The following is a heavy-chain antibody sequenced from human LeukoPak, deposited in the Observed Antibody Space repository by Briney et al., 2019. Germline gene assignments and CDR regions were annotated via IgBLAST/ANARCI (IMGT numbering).Heavy chain of an antibody. D-gene: IGHD5-12*01. V-gene: IGHV1-46*01. Sequence: ASVKVSCKASGYTFTRYYIHWVRQAPGQGLEWMGIIHGSGGSPSYAQKFQGRVTMTRDTSTSTVYMELSSLRSEDTAVYYCARNSGESGYENWFDPWGQGTLVTVSS. CDR3: ARNSGESGYENWFDP. J-gene: IGHJ5*02. CDR2: IHGSGGSP. CDR1: GYTFTRYY.